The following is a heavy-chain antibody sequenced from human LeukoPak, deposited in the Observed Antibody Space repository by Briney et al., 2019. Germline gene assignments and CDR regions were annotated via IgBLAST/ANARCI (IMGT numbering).Heavy chain of an antibody. CDR2: INHSGST. D-gene: IGHD3-3*01. Sequence: PSETLSLTCAVYGGSFSGYYWSWIRQPPGKGLEWIGEINHSGSTNYNPSLKSRVTISVDTSKNQFSLKLSSVTAADTAVYYCARRAIFGVVYFDYWGQGTLVTVSS. CDR1: GGSFSGYY. V-gene: IGHV4-34*01. CDR3: ARRAIFGVVYFDY. J-gene: IGHJ4*02.